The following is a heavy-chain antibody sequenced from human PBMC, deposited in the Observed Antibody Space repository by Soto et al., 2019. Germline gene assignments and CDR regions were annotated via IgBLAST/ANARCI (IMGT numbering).Heavy chain of an antibody. Sequence: SVKVSCKASGGTFSSYTISWVRQAPGQGLEWMGRIIPILGIANYAQKFQGRVTITADKSTSTAYMELSSLRSEDTAVYYCARDSSSGWYKDYYYGMDVWGQGTTVTVSS. J-gene: IGHJ6*02. CDR3: ARDSSSGWYKDYYYGMDV. CDR2: IIPILGIA. D-gene: IGHD6-19*01. CDR1: GGTFSSYT. V-gene: IGHV1-69*04.